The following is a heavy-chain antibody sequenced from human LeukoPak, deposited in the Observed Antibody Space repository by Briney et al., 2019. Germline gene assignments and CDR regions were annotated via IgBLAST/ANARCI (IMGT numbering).Heavy chain of an antibody. D-gene: IGHD2-21*02. CDR3: ARDDGGDSNNAFDI. CDR1: GYTFTGYY. CDR2: XNAKSGGT. J-gene: IGHJ3*02. Sequence: ASVKVSCKASGYTFTGYYMHWVRQAPGQGLXXXXXXNAKSGGTNYAQKFQGRVTMTRDTSSSTAYMELSRLGSDDTAVYYCARDDGGDSNNAFDIWGQGTMVTVSS. V-gene: IGHV1-2*02.